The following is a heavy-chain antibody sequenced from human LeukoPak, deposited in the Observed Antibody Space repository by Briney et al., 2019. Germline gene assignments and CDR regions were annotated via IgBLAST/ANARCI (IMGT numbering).Heavy chain of an antibody. CDR2: LSYDGSYK. CDR1: GFTFSSFW. J-gene: IGHJ4*02. Sequence: GSLRLSCAASGFTFSSFWMHWVRQAPGKGLEWVAVLSYDGSYKYYADSVKGRFTISRDNSKNTLYLQMNSVRPEDTALYYCAKGKLSSAAGTAFDYWGQGTLVTVSS. V-gene: IGHV3-30*18. CDR3: AKGKLSSAAGTAFDY. D-gene: IGHD6-13*01.